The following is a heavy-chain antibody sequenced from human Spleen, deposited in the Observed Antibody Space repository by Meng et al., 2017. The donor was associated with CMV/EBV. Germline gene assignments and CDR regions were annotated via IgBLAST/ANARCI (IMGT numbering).Heavy chain of an antibody. J-gene: IGHJ4*02. CDR2: ISYDGKDT. CDR1: GFTFSRFS. D-gene: IGHD6-13*01. CDR3: AKDSEAAADY. Sequence: GESLKISCEASGFTFSRFSLHWVHQAPGKGLEWVAVISYDGKDTHYADSVKGQFTISRDNYKSTLYLQMNSLRPEDTAVYYCAKDSEAAADYWGQGTLVTVSS. V-gene: IGHV3-30*04.